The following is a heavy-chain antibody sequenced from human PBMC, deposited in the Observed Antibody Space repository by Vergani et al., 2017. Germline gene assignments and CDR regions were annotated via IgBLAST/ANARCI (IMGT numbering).Heavy chain of an antibody. CDR2: IYPGDSDT. V-gene: IGHV5-51*01. CDR3: ASLSQNTMVRGVIEWVGDY. J-gene: IGHJ4*02. D-gene: IGHD3-10*01. Sequence: EVQLVQSGAEVKKPGESLTISCKGSGYSFTSYWIGWVRQMPGKGLEWMGIIYPGDSDTRYSPSFQGQVTISADKSISTAYLQWSSLKASDTAMDYCASLSQNTMVRGVIEWVGDYWGQGTLVTVSS. CDR1: GYSFTSYW.